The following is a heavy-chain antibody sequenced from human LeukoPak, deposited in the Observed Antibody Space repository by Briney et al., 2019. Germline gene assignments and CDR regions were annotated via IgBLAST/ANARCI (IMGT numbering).Heavy chain of an antibody. CDR1: GFSFSRYW. CDR3: ASGTSATFEI. V-gene: IGHV3-74*01. D-gene: IGHD1-26*01. J-gene: IGHJ3*02. CDR2: ITNDGSST. Sequence: GGSLRLSCAGSGFSFSRYWMHWVRQSPGKGLVWLSRITNDGSSTSYADSVKGRFTISRGNAKNTLYLQMNSLRVEDTAVYYCASGTSATFEIWGQGTLVTVSS.